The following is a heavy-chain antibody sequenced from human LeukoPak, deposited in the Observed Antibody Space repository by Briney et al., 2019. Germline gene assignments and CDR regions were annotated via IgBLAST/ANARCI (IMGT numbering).Heavy chain of an antibody. V-gene: IGHV3-7*04. CDR3: ARAYPYSSSWREGYYYYGMDV. J-gene: IGHJ6*02. CDR1: GFTFSSYW. D-gene: IGHD6-13*01. CDR2: IKQDGSEK. Sequence: PGGSLRLSCAASGFTFSSYWMSWVRQAPGKGLEWVANIKQDGSEKYYVDSVKGRFTISRDNAKNSLYLQMNSLRAEDTAVYYCARAYPYSSSWREGYYYYGMDVWGQGTTVTVSS.